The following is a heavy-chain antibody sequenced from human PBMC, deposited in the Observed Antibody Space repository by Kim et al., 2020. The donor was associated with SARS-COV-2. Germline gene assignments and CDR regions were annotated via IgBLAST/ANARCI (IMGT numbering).Heavy chain of an antibody. CDR3: AKRADSSNWSGLLDY. D-gene: IGHD6-13*01. Sequence: GGSLRLSCAASRLIFSSYAMSWVRQAPGKGLEWVSTISGDAVNTYYADSVKGRFTVSRDNSQNTLYLQMNSLRAEDTAVYYCAKRADSSNWSGLLDYWGQGTLVTVSS. CDR2: ISGDAVNT. CDR1: RLIFSSYA. J-gene: IGHJ4*02. V-gene: IGHV3-23*01.